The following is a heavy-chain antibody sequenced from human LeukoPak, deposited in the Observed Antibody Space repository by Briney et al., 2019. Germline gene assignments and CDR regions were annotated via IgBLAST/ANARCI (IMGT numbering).Heavy chain of an antibody. Sequence: GGSLRLSCAASGFTFDDYAMHWVRQAPGKGLEWVSLISGDGGSTYYADSVKGRFTISRDNSKNSLYLQMNSLRTEDTALYYCAKDIYDYYDSSGYTDWGQGTLATVSS. V-gene: IGHV3-43*02. D-gene: IGHD3-22*01. CDR1: GFTFDDYA. CDR2: ISGDGGST. J-gene: IGHJ4*02. CDR3: AKDIYDYYDSSGYTD.